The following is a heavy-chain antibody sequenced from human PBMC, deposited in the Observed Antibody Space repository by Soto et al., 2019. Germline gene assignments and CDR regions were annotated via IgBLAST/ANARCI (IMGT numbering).Heavy chain of an antibody. V-gene: IGHV4-30-4*01. CDR2: IYSSGRT. Sequence: WTWSREPPGKGLAWIGYIYSSGRTPYNPSLESRLTISIDTSKNQFSLHLNSVSAAATAVYFCAIFFFKPPTAYEFD. D-gene: IGHD2-21*01. CDR3: AIFFFKPPTAYEFD. J-gene: IGHJ5*02.